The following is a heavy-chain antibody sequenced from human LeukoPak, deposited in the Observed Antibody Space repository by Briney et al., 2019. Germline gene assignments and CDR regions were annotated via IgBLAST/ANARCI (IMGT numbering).Heavy chain of an antibody. V-gene: IGHV4-59*01. CDR1: GGSISSYY. D-gene: IGHD3-16*01. CDR2: MHYSGST. J-gene: IGHJ6*02. CDR3: ARWGGPEDYYYYGMDV. Sequence: SETLSLTCTVSGGSISSYYWSWIRQPPGKGQEWIGYMHYSGSTNYNPSLKSRVTISVDTSKNQFSLKLSSVTAADTAVYYCARWGGPEDYYYYGMDVWGQGTTVTVSS.